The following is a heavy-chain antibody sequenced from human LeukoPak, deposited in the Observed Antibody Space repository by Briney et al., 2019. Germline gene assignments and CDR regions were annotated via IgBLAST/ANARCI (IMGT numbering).Heavy chain of an antibody. V-gene: IGHV3-74*01. J-gene: IGHJ5*02. CDR2: IDGDGSTT. CDR1: GFTFSDYW. Sequence: GGSLRLSCAASGFTFSDYWMHWVRQAPGKGLVWVSRIDGDGSTTNYVDSVKGRFTISRDNAKNTLYLQMNSLRAEDTAVYYCAREVGYYYDSSGYYPWGQGTLVTVSS. CDR3: AREVGYYYDSSGYYP. D-gene: IGHD3-22*01.